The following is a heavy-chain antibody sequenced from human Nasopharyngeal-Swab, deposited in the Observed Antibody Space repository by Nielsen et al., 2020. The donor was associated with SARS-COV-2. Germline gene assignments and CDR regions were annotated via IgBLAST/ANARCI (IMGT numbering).Heavy chain of an antibody. J-gene: IGHJ6*03. CDR1: GYTFTSYG. D-gene: IGHD5-24*01. Sequence: ASVKVSCKASGYTFTSYGISWVRQAPGQGLEWMGWISAYNGNTNYAQKLQGRVTMTTDTSTSTAYMELRSLRSDDTVVYYCARVMEMATILVGYYYYMDVWGKGTTVTVSS. CDR2: ISAYNGNT. V-gene: IGHV1-18*01. CDR3: ARVMEMATILVGYYYYMDV.